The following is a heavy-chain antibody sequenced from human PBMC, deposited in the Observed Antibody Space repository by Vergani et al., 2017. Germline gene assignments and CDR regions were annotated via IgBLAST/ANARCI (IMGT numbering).Heavy chain of an antibody. CDR2: IWYDGSNK. J-gene: IGHJ3*02. Sequence: QVQLVESGGGVVQPGRSLRLSCAASGFTFSSYGMHWVRQAPGKGLEWVAVIWYDGSNKYYADSVKGRFTISRDNSKNTLYLQMNSLRAEETTVYYCARGAYYYASSDYPGAFDIWGQGTMVTVSS. CDR3: ARGAYYYASSDYPGAFDI. CDR1: GFTFSSYG. V-gene: IGHV3-33*01. D-gene: IGHD3-22*01.